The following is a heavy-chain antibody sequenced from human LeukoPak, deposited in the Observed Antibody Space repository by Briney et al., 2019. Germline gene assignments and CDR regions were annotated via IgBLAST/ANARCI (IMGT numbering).Heavy chain of an antibody. J-gene: IGHJ4*02. CDR2: IHTSGST. Sequence: SGTLSLTCIVSGGSISSYYWSWIRQPAGKGLEWIGQIHTSGSTNYNPSLKSRVAMSVDTSKNQFSLELSSVTAADTAVYYCAGRAQTTGWSFDYWGQGSLVTVSS. V-gene: IGHV4-4*07. D-gene: IGHD6-19*01. CDR1: GGSISSYY. CDR3: AGRAQTTGWSFDY.